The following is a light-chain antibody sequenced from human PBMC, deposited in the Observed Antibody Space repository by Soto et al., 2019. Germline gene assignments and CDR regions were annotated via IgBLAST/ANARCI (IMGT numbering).Light chain of an antibody. CDR2: DAS. CDR3: QQYNLYWT. V-gene: IGKV1-5*01. Sequence: DIQMTQSPSTLSASIGDRVTITCRASQSINNWLAWYQQKPGKAPKLLIYDASSLQGGVPSRFSGSGSGTEFTLTISSLQPDDLATYYYQQYNLYWTFGQGTKVEIK. CDR1: QSINNW. J-gene: IGKJ1*01.